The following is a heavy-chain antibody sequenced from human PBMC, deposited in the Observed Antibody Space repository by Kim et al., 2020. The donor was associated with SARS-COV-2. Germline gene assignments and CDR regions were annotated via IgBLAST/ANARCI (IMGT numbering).Heavy chain of an antibody. J-gene: IGHJ4*02. D-gene: IGHD1-26*01. CDR2: IYYSGST. CDR3: ARIDYYSGPFAY. CDR1: GGSISGYY. V-gene: IGHV4-59*01. Sequence: SETLSLTCTVSGGSISGYYWNWIRQPPGKGLEWIGYIYYSGSTKYNPSLKSRVTMSVDKPKNQFSLKLTSVTAADTAVYYCARIDYYSGPFAYWGQGTLVTLSS.